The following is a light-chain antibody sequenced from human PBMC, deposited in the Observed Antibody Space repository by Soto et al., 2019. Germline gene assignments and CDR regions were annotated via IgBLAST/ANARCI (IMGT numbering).Light chain of an antibody. J-gene: IGKJ2*03. CDR1: QSVRSNY. V-gene: IGKV3-20*01. CDR3: QQYGSSPYS. CDR2: GAS. Sequence: EIVLTQSPGTLSLSPGERATLSCRASQSVRSNYLAWYQQKPGQAPRLLIYGASSRATGIPDRFSGSGSGTDFTLTISRLEPEDFAMYYCQQYGSSPYSFGQGTKLEIK.